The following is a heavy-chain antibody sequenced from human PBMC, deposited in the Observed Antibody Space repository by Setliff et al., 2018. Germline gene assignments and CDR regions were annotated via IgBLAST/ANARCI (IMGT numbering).Heavy chain of an antibody. CDR3: ARASVVHAIAVGY. Sequence: PSETLSLTCTVSGGSINNYYWSWIRQPAGKGLEWIGRVYSNVGTNFNPSLKSRVTMSVDASKNQISLKLMSVTAADTALYYCARASVVHAIAVGYWGQGTLVTVSS. D-gene: IGHD2-15*01. CDR1: GGSINNYY. CDR2: VYSNVGT. J-gene: IGHJ4*02. V-gene: IGHV4-4*07.